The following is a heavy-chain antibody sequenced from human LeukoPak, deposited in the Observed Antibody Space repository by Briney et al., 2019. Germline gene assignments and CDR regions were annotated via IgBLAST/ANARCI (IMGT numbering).Heavy chain of an antibody. V-gene: IGHV1-69*05. D-gene: IGHD3-22*01. Sequence: GSSVKVSCKASGGTFSSYAISWVRQAPGQGLEWMGGIIPIFGTANYAQKFQGRVTITTDESTSTAYMELSSLRSEDTAVYYCARCRGDSYYYDSSGRRYRCAFDIWGQGTMVTVSS. CDR2: IIPIFGTA. J-gene: IGHJ3*02. CDR1: GGTFSSYA. CDR3: ARCRGDSYYYDSSGRRYRCAFDI.